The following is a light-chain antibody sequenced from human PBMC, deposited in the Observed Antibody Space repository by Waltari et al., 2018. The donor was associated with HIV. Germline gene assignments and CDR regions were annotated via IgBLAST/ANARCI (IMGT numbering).Light chain of an antibody. CDR1: SSDIGAYDY. Sequence: HSALTQPRSVSGSPGQSVTISCTGTSSDIGAYDYVSWFQKFPGSAPKLLIFDVNKRPAGGPYLFSGFKSGDTASLTISGLQPDDESDYFCSSYGGVASYLIFGGGTTLTVL. CDR3: SSYGGVASYLI. V-gene: IGLV2-11*01. J-gene: IGLJ2*01. CDR2: DVN.